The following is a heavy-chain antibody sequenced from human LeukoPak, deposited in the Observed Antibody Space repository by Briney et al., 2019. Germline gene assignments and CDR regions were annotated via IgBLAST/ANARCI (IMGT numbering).Heavy chain of an antibody. V-gene: IGHV3-21*01. CDR1: GFTFSSYS. CDR3: ARDSSGILLH. J-gene: IGHJ4*02. CDR2: ISSSGTYI. D-gene: IGHD3-22*01. Sequence: GGSLRLSCAASGFTFSSYSMNWVRQAPGKGLEWVSFISSSGTYIYYADSMKGRFTISRDNAKNSLYLQMNSLRAEDTAVYYCARDSSGILLHWGQGTLVTVSS.